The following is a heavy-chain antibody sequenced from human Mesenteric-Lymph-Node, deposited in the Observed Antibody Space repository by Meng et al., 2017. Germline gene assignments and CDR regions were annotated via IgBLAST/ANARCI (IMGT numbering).Heavy chain of an antibody. V-gene: IGHV4-4*02. J-gene: IGHJ4*02. CDR3: TTLYGDSIS. CDR1: CGPIRNDQW. D-gene: IGHD4-17*01. Sequence: PQESGPGRAKPSGPLSLTCDVSCGPIRNDQWWCWVRQAPGKGLEWIGEIYHSGRTNYNPSVKSRVSMSVDKSQNHFSLRLSSVTAADTAVYYCTTLYGDSISWGQGTLVTVSS. CDR2: IYHSGRT.